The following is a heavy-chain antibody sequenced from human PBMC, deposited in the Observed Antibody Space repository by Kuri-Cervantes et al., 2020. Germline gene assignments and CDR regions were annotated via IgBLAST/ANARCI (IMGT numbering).Heavy chain of an antibody. V-gene: IGHV1-69*13. Sequence: SVKVSCRASGGIFRNYAINWVRQAPGQGLEWMGGIIPIFGTANYAQKFQGRVTITADESTSTAYMELSSLRSEDTAVYYCARGRSRQLDDAFDIWGQGTMVTVSS. CDR1: GGIFRNYA. CDR2: IIPIFGTA. J-gene: IGHJ3*02. CDR3: ARGRSRQLDDAFDI. D-gene: IGHD6-6*01.